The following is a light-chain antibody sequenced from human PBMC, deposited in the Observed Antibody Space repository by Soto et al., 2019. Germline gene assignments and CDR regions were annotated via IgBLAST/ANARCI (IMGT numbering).Light chain of an antibody. V-gene: IGLV2-14*03. CDR2: DVS. CDR3: SSYTSATTYV. J-gene: IGLJ1*01. CDR1: SSDVGAYNY. Sequence: QSALTQPASVSGSPGQSITISCTGTSSDVGAYNYDSWYQQHHPGEAPKLIIYDVSHRPSGVSNRFSGSKSGNTASLTISGLQTEDEADYYRSSYTSATTYVFGTGTKVTVL.